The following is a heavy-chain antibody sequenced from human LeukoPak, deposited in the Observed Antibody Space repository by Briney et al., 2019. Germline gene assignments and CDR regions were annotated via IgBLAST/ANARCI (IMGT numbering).Heavy chain of an antibody. CDR3: ATTKQQLHKDAFDI. V-gene: IGHV3-66*01. D-gene: IGHD6-13*01. CDR1: GFTVSSNY. Sequence: PGGSLRLSCAASGFTVSSNYMSWVRQAPGKGLEWVSAIYRGGDTYYADSVKGRFTISRDNSKNTLYLLMNSLRAEDTAVYYCATTKQQLHKDAFDIWGQGTMVTVSS. CDR2: IYRGGDT. J-gene: IGHJ3*02.